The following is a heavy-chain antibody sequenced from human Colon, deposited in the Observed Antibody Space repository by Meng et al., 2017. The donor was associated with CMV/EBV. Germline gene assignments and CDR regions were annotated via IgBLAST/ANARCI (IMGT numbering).Heavy chain of an antibody. CDR2: ITAYNGNR. CDR3: ARGSYLGAFDL. J-gene: IGHJ4*02. CDR1: GYSFTSAG. D-gene: IGHD2/OR15-2a*01. V-gene: IGHV1-18*01. Sequence: CKAFGYSFTSAGISWVRQAPGQGLEWMGWITAYNGNRNYAQSLQDRVSMTTDATTNTTHMELRSLRSDDTAIYYCARGSYLGAFDLWGQGTLVTVSS.